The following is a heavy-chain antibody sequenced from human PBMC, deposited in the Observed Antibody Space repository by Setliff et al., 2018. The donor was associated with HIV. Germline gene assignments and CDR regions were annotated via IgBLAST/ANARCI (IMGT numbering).Heavy chain of an antibody. CDR2: ISAYNSKT. CDR1: GFPFSSYG. Sequence: GASVKVSCKASGFPFSSYGISWVRQAPGQGLEWMGWISAYNSKTEYAQNFQGRVTMTTDISTSTAWTSTSTAYMELRSLRSDDTAVYYCASCMAGHYYYYMDVWGKGTTVTVSS. D-gene: IGHD6-19*01. V-gene: IGHV1-18*01. CDR3: ASCMAGHYYYYMDV. J-gene: IGHJ6*03.